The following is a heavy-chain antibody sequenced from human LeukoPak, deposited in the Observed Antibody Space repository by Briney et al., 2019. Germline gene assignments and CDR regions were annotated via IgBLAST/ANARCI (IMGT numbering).Heavy chain of an antibody. CDR2: IDPSDSYT. CDR1: GYSFTSYW. D-gene: IGHD2-8*01. J-gene: IGHJ3*02. V-gene: IGHV5-10-1*01. CDR3: ARHGISLGLDAFDI. Sequence: GESLKISCKGSGYSFTSYWISWVRQMPGKGLEWMGRIDPSDSYTDYSPSFQGHVTISADKSISTAYLQWSSLKASDTAMYYCARHGISLGLDAFDIWGQGAMVTVSS.